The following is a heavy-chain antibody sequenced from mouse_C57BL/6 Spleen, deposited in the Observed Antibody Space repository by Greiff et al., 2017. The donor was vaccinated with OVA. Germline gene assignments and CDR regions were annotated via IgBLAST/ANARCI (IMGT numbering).Heavy chain of an antibody. CDR1: GYTFTSYW. CDR2: IDPSDSYT. D-gene: IGHD1-1*01. CDR3: AGEVTTVVARHYYAMEY. Sequence: QVQLKQPGAELVRPGTSVKLSCKASGYTFTSYWMHWVKQRPGQGLEWIGVIDPSDSYTNYNQKFKGKATLTVDTSSSTAYLQLSSLTSEDSAVCYVAGEVTTVVARHYYAMEYWGQGTSVTVSS. J-gene: IGHJ4*01. V-gene: IGHV1-59*01.